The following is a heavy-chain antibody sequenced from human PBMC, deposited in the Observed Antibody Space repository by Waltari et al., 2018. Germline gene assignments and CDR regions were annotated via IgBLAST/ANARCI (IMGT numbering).Heavy chain of an antibody. J-gene: IGHJ5*02. CDR2: ISSDGSGK. Sequence: QVEEFGGGVVQPGGSLRLSCVASGYPFNNYGMHWVRQAPGKGVGWRAGISSDGSGKYYADSVKGRFTMSRDNSKNTVDLQMNSLRPEDTAVYYCAKAGGIHNYPLDPWGQGTLVTVSS. CDR1: GYPFNNYG. D-gene: IGHD1-26*01. CDR3: AKAGGIHNYPLDP. V-gene: IGHV3-30*18.